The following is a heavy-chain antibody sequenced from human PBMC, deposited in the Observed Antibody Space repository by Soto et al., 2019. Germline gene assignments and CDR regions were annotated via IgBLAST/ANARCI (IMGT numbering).Heavy chain of an antibody. D-gene: IGHD3-10*01. Sequence: SVKVSCKASGGTFSGYAISWVRQAPGQGLEWMGGIIPIFGTANYAQKFQGRVTITADESTSTAYMELSSLRSEDTAVYYCARGIYYYGSGSYPYYYYGMDVWGQGTTVTVSS. CDR2: IIPIFGTA. V-gene: IGHV1-69*13. CDR1: GGTFSGYA. CDR3: ARGIYYYGSGSYPYYYYGMDV. J-gene: IGHJ6*02.